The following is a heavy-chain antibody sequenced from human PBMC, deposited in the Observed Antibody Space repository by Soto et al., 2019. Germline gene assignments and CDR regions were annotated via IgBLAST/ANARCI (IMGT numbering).Heavy chain of an antibody. J-gene: IGHJ4*02. V-gene: IGHV3-30*18. CDR3: AKSSIIAAGGWY. CDR2: ISYDGSNK. D-gene: IGHD6-13*01. CDR1: GFTFSSYG. Sequence: PGGSLRLSCAASGFTFSSYGMHWVRQAPGKGLEWVAVISYDGSNKYYADSVKGRFTISRDNSKNTLYLQMNSLRAEDTAVYYCAKSSIIAAGGWYWGQGTLVTVSS.